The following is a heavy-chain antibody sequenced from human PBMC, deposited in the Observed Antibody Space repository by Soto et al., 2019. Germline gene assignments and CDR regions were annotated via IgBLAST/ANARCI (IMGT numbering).Heavy chain of an antibody. CDR2: ISGSGGST. D-gene: IGHD3-10*01. Sequence: GGSLRLSCAASGFTFSSYAMSWVRQAPGKGLEWVSAISGSGGSTYYADSVKGRFTISRDNSKNTLYLQMNSLRAEDTAVYYCAKVSLSLWFGEPLRTFFDYWGQGTLVTVSS. J-gene: IGHJ4*02. V-gene: IGHV3-23*01. CDR3: AKVSLSLWFGEPLRTFFDY. CDR1: GFTFSSYA.